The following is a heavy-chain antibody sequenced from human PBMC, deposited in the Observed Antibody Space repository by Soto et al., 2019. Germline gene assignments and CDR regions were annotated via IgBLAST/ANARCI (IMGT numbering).Heavy chain of an antibody. D-gene: IGHD6-13*01. V-gene: IGHV3-15*07. J-gene: IGHJ1*01. CDR3: TTIGSSWGD. CDR1: SFTFSNAW. CDR2: IKSKTDVGTI. Sequence: EVQLVESGGGLVKPGGSLRLSCAASSFTFSNAWMNWGRQAPLKGLEWVGRIKSKTDVGTIDYAEPVKGRFTISRDDSKNTLFLQINSLKTEDTAMYYCTTIGSSWGDWGQGSLVSFSS.